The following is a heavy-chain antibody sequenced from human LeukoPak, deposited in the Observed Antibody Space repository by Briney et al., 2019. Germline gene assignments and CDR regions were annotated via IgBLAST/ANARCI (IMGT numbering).Heavy chain of an antibody. CDR1: GFTFSRNW. V-gene: IGHV3-7*01. J-gene: IGHJ5*02. Sequence: GGSLRLSCAASGFTFSRNWMSWVRQAPGKGLEWVANIKQDGSEKYYVDSVKGRFTISRDNAKNSLYLQMNSLRAEDTALYYCARAEGIWLQGPRFDPGGQGPLVTVSS. CDR2: IKQDGSEK. CDR3: ARAEGIWLQGPRFDP. D-gene: IGHD5-24*01.